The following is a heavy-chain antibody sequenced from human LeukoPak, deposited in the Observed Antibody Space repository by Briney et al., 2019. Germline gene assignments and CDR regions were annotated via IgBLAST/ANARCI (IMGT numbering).Heavy chain of an antibody. J-gene: IGHJ4*02. Sequence: PGGSLGLSRGASGFTLSHYGMHWVRQAPGKGLEWVAFIRFDGNNKYYADSVKGRFTISRDNSKNTLFLQMNSLRAEDTAVYYCAKVGASGYYWDYFEYWGQGTLVTVSS. CDR3: AKVGASGYYWDYFEY. CDR1: GFTLSHYG. CDR2: IRFDGNNK. V-gene: IGHV3-30*02. D-gene: IGHD3-22*01.